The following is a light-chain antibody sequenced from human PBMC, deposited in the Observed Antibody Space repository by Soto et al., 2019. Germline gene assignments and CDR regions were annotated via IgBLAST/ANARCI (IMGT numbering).Light chain of an antibody. V-gene: IGLV2-14*01. CDR2: EVS. J-gene: IGLJ3*02. CDR3: SSYTSSSTRV. Sequence: QSALTQPASVSGSPGQSITISCTGTSSDVGGYNYVSWYQQHPGKAPKLMIYEVSNRPSGASNRFSGSKSGNRASLTISGLQSDDEADYYCSSYTSSSTRVFGGGTKLTVL. CDR1: SSDVGGYNY.